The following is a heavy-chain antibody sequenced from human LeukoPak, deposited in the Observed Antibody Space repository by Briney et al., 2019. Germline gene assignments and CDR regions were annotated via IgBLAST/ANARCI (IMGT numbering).Heavy chain of an antibody. CDR2: IYYSGST. D-gene: IGHD3-9*01. CDR3: ASIYDILTGSYGMDV. J-gene: IGHJ6*02. CDR1: GGSISSYY. V-gene: IGHV4-59*08. Sequence: SETLSFTCTVSGGSISSYYWSWIRQPPGKGLEWIGYIYYSGSTNYNPSLKSRVTISVDTSKNQFSLKLSSVTAADTAVYYCASIYDILTGSYGMDVWGQGTTVTVSS.